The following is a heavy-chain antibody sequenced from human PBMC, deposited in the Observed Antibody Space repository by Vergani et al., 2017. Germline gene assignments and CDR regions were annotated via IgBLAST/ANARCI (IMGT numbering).Heavy chain of an antibody. D-gene: IGHD1-1*01. J-gene: IGHJ1*01. CDR3: ATKSCGTPGCQIGYFRE. Sequence: QVHLVESGGGVVQPGRSLRLSCVVSGFTSSYYGMHWVRQAPGKGLEWVAVISYDGTQKYYADSVKGRFTISRDNSKSTLYLQMNSLRTEDTAVYYCATKSCGTPGCQIGYFREWGQGTLVTGFS. V-gene: IGHV3-30*03. CDR2: ISYDGTQK. CDR1: GFTSSYYG.